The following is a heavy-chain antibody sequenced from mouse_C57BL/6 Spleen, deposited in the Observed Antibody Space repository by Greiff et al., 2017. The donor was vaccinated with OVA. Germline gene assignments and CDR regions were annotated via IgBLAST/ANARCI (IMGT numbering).Heavy chain of an antibody. J-gene: IGHJ2*01. CDR3: ARVTTVVAKGENYFDY. V-gene: IGHV1-22*01. CDR2: INPNNGGT. CDR1: GYTFTDYN. Sequence: EVQLQQSGPELVKPGASVKMSCKASGYTFTDYNMHWVKQSHGKSLEWIGYINPNNGGTSYNQKFKGKATLTVNTSSSTAYMELRSLTSEDSAVYYCARVTTVVAKGENYFDYWGQGTTLTVSS. D-gene: IGHD1-1*01.